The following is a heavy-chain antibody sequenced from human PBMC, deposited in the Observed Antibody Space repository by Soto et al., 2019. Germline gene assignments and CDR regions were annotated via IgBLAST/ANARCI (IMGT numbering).Heavy chain of an antibody. CDR1: GGSISSYY. CDR3: ARRYGGAFDI. Sequence: QVQLQESGPGLVKPSETLSLTCTVSGGSISSYYWSWIRQPPGKGLEWIGYIYYSGSTNYNPSLKRRVTISVATSKNQFALKLSSVTAADTAVYYCARRYGGAFDIWGQGTMVTVSS. J-gene: IGHJ3*02. D-gene: IGHD1-20*01. V-gene: IGHV4-59*08. CDR2: IYYSGST.